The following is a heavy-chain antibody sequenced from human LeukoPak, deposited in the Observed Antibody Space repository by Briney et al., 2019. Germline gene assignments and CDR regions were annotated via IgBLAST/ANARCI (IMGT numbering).Heavy chain of an antibody. CDR3: ARGAMKTNYYHDYFDY. V-gene: IGHV3-48*04. Sequence: GGSLRLSCAASGFTFSSYWMSWVRQAPGKGLEWLSYMSIDGSSRYYADSVKGRFTISRDNAKNSLYLQMNSLRVEDTAVYYCARGAMKTNYYHDYFDYWGQGTLVTVSS. J-gene: IGHJ4*02. CDR1: GFTFSSYW. D-gene: IGHD1-26*01. CDR2: MSIDGSSR.